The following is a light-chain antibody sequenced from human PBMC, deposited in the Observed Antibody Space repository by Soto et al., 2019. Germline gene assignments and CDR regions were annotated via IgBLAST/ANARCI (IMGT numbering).Light chain of an antibody. CDR1: SSDVGGYNY. CDR3: TSYTSTGAPVV. V-gene: IGLV2-14*01. CDR2: DVR. J-gene: IGLJ2*01. Sequence: QSVLTQPASVSGSPGQSITISCTGTSSDVGGYNYVSWYQQHPGKAPKLMIYDVRNRPSGVSNRFSGSKSGNTASLTISGLQAEDEADYYCTSYTSTGAPVVFGGGTKLTVL.